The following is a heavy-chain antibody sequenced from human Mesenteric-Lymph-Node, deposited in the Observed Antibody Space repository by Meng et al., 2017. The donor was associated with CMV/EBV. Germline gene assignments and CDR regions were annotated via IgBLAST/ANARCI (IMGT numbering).Heavy chain of an antibody. D-gene: IGHD3-3*01. Sequence: SVKVSCKASGDTFSNYVFGWVRQAPGQGLEWVGGVIPILTSSNYAQKFQGRVTIIADKSTTTVYMEVNSLKSEDTAIYYCASGTIFGVVTPYYYGLDVWGQGTTVTVSS. CDR1: GDTFSNYV. V-gene: IGHV1-69*10. J-gene: IGHJ6*02. CDR2: VIPILTSS. CDR3: ASGTIFGVVTPYYYGLDV.